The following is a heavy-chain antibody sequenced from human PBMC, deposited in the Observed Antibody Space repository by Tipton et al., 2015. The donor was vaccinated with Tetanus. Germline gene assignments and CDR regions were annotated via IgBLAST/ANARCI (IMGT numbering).Heavy chain of an antibody. CDR1: GGSMSTYY. Sequence: TLSLTCTVSGGSMSTYYWSWIRQPPGKGLEWIGYVYYTGSTDYNPSLKSRVTISTDKSKNQVSLRLNSVTAADTAVYFCARVSRRNFYFDYWGPGAQVTVSS. J-gene: IGHJ4*02. CDR2: VYYTGST. V-gene: IGHV4-59*12. CDR3: ARVSRRNFYFDY. D-gene: IGHD2/OR15-2a*01.